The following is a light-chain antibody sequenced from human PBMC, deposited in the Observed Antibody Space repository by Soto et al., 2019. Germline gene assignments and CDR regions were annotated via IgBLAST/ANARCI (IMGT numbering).Light chain of an antibody. V-gene: IGKV3-20*01. Sequence: EIVLTQSPGTLSLSPGERATLSCRASQSISSSYLAWYQQKLGQAPSLLIHSTSSRATGIPDRFSGSGSGTEFTLTISSLQSEDFAVYYCEQYNNWPITFGQGTRLEIK. CDR1: QSISSSY. J-gene: IGKJ5*01. CDR2: STS. CDR3: EQYNNWPIT.